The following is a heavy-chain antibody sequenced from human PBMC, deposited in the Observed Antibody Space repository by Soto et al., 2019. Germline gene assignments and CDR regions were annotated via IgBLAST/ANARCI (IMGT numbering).Heavy chain of an antibody. CDR2: IWYDGSNK. D-gene: IGHD5-12*01. V-gene: IGHV3-33*06. Sequence: QVQLVESGGGVVQPGRSLRLSCAASGFTFSSYGMHWVRQAPGKGLEWVAVIWYDGSNKYYADSVKGRFTISRDNSKNTLYLQMNSLRAEDTAVYYCAKEKRWLQLFGYFDLWGRGTLVTVSS. J-gene: IGHJ2*01. CDR3: AKEKRWLQLFGYFDL. CDR1: GFTFSSYG.